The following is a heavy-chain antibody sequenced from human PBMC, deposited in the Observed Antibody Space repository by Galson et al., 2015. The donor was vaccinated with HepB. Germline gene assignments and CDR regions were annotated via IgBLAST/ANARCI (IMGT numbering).Heavy chain of an antibody. D-gene: IGHD4-17*01. CDR1: GFSFNYFP. J-gene: IGHJ2*01. Sequence: SLRLSCAVSGFSFNYFPMHWVRQVPGKGLEWVAVISYTGSYTGYADFGRGRFTISRDNSKNALYLQMNSLRVDDTALYYCVRPRGAGAGDYQNWYFDLWGRGTLVTVSS. CDR2: ISYTGSYT. CDR3: VRPRGAGAGDYQNWYFDL. V-gene: IGHV3-30*03.